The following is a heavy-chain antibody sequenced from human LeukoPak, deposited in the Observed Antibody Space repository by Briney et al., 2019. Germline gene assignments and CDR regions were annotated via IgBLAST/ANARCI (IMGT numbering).Heavy chain of an antibody. V-gene: IGHV1-2*02. Sequence: ASVKVSCKASGYTFTGYYMHWVRQAPGQGLEWMGWINPNSGGTNYAQKFQGRVTMTRDTSISTAYMELSRLRSDDTAVYYCARDKYVYCGAGCLDAFDIWGQGTMVTVSS. D-gene: IGHD2-21*02. CDR3: ARDKYVYCGAGCLDAFDI. J-gene: IGHJ3*02. CDR2: INPNSGGT. CDR1: GYTFTGYY.